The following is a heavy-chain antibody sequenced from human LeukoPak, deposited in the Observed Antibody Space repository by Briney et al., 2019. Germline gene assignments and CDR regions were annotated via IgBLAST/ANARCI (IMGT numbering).Heavy chain of an antibody. Sequence: GGTLRLSCAASGFTFSSYSMSWVRQAPGKGLEGLSCISGSGGYTYYADSVKGRFTISRDNSKNTLYLQMNSLRAEDTAVYYCAKGAFERFGEPSDYWGQGTLVTVSS. CDR2: ISGSGGYT. V-gene: IGHV3-23*01. D-gene: IGHD3-10*01. CDR1: GFTFSSYS. CDR3: AKGAFERFGEPSDY. J-gene: IGHJ4*02.